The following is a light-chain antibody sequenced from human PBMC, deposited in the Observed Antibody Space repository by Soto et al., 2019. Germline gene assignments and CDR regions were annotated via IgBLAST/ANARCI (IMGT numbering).Light chain of an antibody. J-gene: IGKJ4*02. CDR2: GAS. CDR3: QQYNWCWT. CDR1: QSVSSN. Sequence: VITKAPATLTVSPRERATLSFRASQSVSSNLAWYQQKPGQAPRLLIYGASTRATGIPARFSGSWSGTEFTLTSSIQQSEDFAVYCWQQYNWCWTFGGGTKVDIK. V-gene: IGKV3-15*01.